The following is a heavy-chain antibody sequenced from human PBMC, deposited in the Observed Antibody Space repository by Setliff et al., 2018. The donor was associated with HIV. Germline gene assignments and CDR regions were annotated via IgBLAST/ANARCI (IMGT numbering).Heavy chain of an antibody. J-gene: IGHJ6*03. CDR3: ARSLERQWLVPYYMDV. CDR1: GYTFISYA. CDR2: INVGNGKT. V-gene: IGHV1-3*01. Sequence: GASVKVSCKASGYTFISYAIHWVRQAPGQRLEWMGWINVGNGKTKYSQNFQGRVTITRDTFASTAYMELSSLRSEDTAVYYCARSLERQWLVPYYMDVWGKGTTVTVSS. D-gene: IGHD6-19*01.